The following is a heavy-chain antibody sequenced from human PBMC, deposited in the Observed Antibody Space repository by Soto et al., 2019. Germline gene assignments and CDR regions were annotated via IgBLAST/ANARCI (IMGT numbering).Heavy chain of an antibody. CDR1: GGTFSSYA. D-gene: IGHD3-16*02. Sequence: QVQLVQSGAEVKKPGSSVKVSCKASGGTFSSYAISWVRQAPGQGLEWMGGIIPIFGTANYAQKFQGRVTSTADESTSTAYMELSSLGSEDTAVYYCARALRSYDYVWGSYRYNWFDPWGQGTLVTVSS. V-gene: IGHV1-69*01. CDR3: ARALRSYDYVWGSYRYNWFDP. CDR2: IIPIFGTA. J-gene: IGHJ5*02.